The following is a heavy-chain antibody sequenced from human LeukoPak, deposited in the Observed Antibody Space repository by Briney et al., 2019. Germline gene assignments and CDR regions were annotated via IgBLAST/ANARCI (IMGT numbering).Heavy chain of an antibody. CDR2: IYYSGST. J-gene: IGHJ5*02. Sequence: SETLSLTCTVSGGSISSGSYYWGWIRQPPGKGLEWIGSIYYSGSTYYNPSLKSRVTISVDTSKNQFSLKLSSVTAADTAVYYCARHWADIVVVPAATENWFDPWGQGTLVTVSS. CDR1: GGSISSGSYY. D-gene: IGHD2-2*01. V-gene: IGHV4-39*01. CDR3: ARHWADIVVVPAATENWFDP.